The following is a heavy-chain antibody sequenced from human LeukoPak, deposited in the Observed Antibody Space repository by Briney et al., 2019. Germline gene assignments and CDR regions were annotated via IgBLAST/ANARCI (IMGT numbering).Heavy chain of an antibody. CDR2: ISWNSGSI. CDR3: ARGIAARSILDY. CDR1: GFTFDDYA. Sequence: PGRSLRLSCAASGFTFDDYAMHWVRQAPGKGLEWVSGISWNSGSIGYADSVKGRFTISRDNAKNSLYLQMNSLRAEDTAVYYCARGIAARSILDYWGQGTLVTVSS. D-gene: IGHD6-13*01. V-gene: IGHV3-9*01. J-gene: IGHJ4*02.